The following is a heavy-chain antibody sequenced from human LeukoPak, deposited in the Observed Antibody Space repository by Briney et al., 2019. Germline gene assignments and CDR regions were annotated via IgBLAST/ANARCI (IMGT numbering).Heavy chain of an antibody. CDR3: ARTPYSVAVARYNWFDP. CDR2: INHSGST. D-gene: IGHD6-19*01. CDR1: GGSISSGGYY. Sequence: PSQTLSLTCAVSGGSISSGGYYWSWIHQPPGKGLEWIGEINHSGSTNYNPSLKSRVTISVDTSKNQFSLKLSSVTAADTAVYYCARTPYSVAVARYNWFDPWGQGTLVAVSS. V-gene: IGHV4-30-2*01. J-gene: IGHJ5*02.